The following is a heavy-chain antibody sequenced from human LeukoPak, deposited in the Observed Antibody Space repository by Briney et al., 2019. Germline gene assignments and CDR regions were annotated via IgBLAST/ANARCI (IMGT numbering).Heavy chain of an antibody. D-gene: IGHD2-2*01. J-gene: IGHJ4*02. V-gene: IGHV4-4*07. CDR1: GGSISSQY. CDR3: TKDTYCSGTTCNGGPGDY. Sequence: SETLSLTCTVSGGSISSQYWSWIRQPAGKGLEWIGRIYASGSTNYNPSLKSRVTMSVDTSKNQFSLKLSSVTAADTAVFYCTKDTYCSGTTCNGGPGDYWGQGTLVTVSS. CDR2: IYASGST.